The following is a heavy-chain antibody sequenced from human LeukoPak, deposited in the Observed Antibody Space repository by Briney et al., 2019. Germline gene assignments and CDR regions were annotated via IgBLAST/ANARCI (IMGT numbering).Heavy chain of an antibody. D-gene: IGHD5-12*01. Sequence: PGGSLRLSCAASGFTFSSYWMSWVRQAPGKGLEWVANIKQDGSEKYYVDSVKGRFTISRDNAKNSLYLQMNSLRAEDTAVYYCARDARGYSGYLGYYYYYYMDVWGKGTTVTVSS. CDR1: GFTFSSYW. CDR3: ARDARGYSGYLGYYYYYYMDV. J-gene: IGHJ6*03. CDR2: IKQDGSEK. V-gene: IGHV3-7*01.